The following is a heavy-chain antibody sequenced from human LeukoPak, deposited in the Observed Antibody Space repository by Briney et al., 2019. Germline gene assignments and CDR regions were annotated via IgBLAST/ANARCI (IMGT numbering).Heavy chain of an antibody. CDR2: IYPDSGDT. V-gene: IGHV1-2*02. CDR3: ASIAARWGYYYYMDV. D-gene: IGHD6-6*01. CDR1: GYTFNGYY. J-gene: IGHJ6*03. Sequence: GASVKVSCKGSGYTFNGYYLHWVRQAPGQGLEWMGWIYPDSGDTNYAQKFQGRVTMTRDTSISTAYMELSRLRSDDTAVYYCASIAARWGYYYYMDVWGKGTTVTVSS.